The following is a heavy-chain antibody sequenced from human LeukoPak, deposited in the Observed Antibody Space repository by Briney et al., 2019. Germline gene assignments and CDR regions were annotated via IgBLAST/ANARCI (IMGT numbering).Heavy chain of an antibody. CDR3: VREERLRGTVWFPS. V-gene: IGHV4-31*03. D-gene: IGHD4-17*01. CDR2: IHNSGNF. Sequence: PSATLSLTCTVSGGSVSSGDSYWNWIRQHPGKGLEWIGYIHNSGNFDSNPSLKSRVTISVDTSKNPFSMSLASVTAADTAVYYCVREERLRGTVWFPSWGQGTLVTVSS. J-gene: IGHJ5*01. CDR1: GGSVSSGDSY.